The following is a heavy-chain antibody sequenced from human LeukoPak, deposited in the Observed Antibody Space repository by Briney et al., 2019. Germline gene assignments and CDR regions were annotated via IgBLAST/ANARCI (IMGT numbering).Heavy chain of an antibody. V-gene: IGHV4-39*01. Sequence: SETLSLTCTVSGGSISSSYLWGWIRPTPGKGLEWIGTIYYSGNTYYNSSLRSRITMSADTSKNQFPLKLSSVTAADTAVYYCARHGVGARTDFTIGYWGQGTLVTVSS. CDR3: ARHGVGARTDFTIGY. J-gene: IGHJ4*02. D-gene: IGHD1-26*01. CDR1: GGSISSSYL. CDR2: IYYSGNT.